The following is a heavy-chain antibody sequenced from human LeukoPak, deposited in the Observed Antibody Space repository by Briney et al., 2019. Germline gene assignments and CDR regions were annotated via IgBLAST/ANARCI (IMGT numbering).Heavy chain of an antibody. J-gene: IGHJ4*02. V-gene: IGHV1-8*03. CDR2: MNPNSGNT. CDR3: ARVDDFWSGSYYFDY. CDR1: GYTFTSYD. D-gene: IGHD3-3*01. Sequence: ASVKVSCKASGYTFTSYDINWLRQATGQGLEWMGWMNPNSGNTGYAQKFQGRVTITRNTSISTAYMELSSLRSEDTAVYYCARVDDFWSGSYYFDYWGQGTLVTVSS.